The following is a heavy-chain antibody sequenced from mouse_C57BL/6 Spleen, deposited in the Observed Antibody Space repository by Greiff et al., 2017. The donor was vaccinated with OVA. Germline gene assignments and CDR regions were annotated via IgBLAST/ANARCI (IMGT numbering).Heavy chain of an antibody. D-gene: IGHD2-4*01. CDR1: GYTFTSYW. Sequence: QVQLQQPGAELVKPGASVKMSCKASGYTFTSYWITWVKQRPGQGLEWIGDIYPGSGSTNYNEKFKSKATLTVDTSSSTAYMQLSSLTSEDSAVDYCAWGDYDREYFDYWGQGTTLTVSS. CDR3: AWGDYDREYFDY. CDR2: IYPGSGST. V-gene: IGHV1-55*01. J-gene: IGHJ2*01.